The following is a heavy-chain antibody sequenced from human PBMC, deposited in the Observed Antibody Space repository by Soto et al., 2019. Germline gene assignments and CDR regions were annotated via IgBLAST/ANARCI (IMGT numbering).Heavy chain of an antibody. D-gene: IGHD3-10*01. CDR3: ARDRGSIAGQGDAFDI. CDR2: ISSSSSYI. V-gene: IGHV3-21*01. J-gene: IGHJ3*02. CDR1: GVTFSSDS. Sequence: GGSLRLSCAASGVTFSSDSMNWVRQAPGKGLEWVSSISSSSSYIYYADSVKGRFTISRDNAKNSLYLQMNRLRAEDTAVYYCARDRGSIAGQGDAFDIWGQGTLVTVSS.